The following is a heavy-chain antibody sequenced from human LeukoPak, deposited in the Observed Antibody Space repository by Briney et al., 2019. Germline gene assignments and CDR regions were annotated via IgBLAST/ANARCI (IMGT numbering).Heavy chain of an antibody. CDR3: ARGYSNNRGMGTVLGF. CDR1: GYTFTSYD. J-gene: IGHJ4*02. Sequence: ASVRVSCKASGYTFTSYDINWVRQATGQGLEWMGWMNPNSGNTGYAQKFQGRVTITRNTSISTAYMELSSLRSEDTAVYYCARGYSNNRGMGTVLGFWGQGTLVTVSS. V-gene: IGHV1-8*03. CDR2: MNPNSGNT. D-gene: IGHD3-16*01.